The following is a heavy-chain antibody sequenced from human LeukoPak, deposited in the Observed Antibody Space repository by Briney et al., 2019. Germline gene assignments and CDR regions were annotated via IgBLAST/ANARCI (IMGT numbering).Heavy chain of an antibody. J-gene: IGHJ4*02. D-gene: IGHD3-9*01. CDR2: MNPDSGDT. CDR1: GYTFTTYD. V-gene: IGHV1-8*01. Sequence: ASVKVSCKASGYTFTTYDMTWVRQATGQGLEWMGWMNPDSGDTGYAQKFQGRVTMTRNTAINTAYMELSSLGSEDTAIYSCARGLGDYNTDWFPVSGYWGQGTLVTVSS. CDR3: ARGLGDYNTDWFPVSGY.